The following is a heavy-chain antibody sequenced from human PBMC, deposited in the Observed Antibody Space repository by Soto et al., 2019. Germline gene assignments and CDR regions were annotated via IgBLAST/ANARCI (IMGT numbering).Heavy chain of an antibody. CDR1: GISTSSYW. J-gene: IGHJ4*02. CDR2: IKKDGSEK. V-gene: IGHV3-7*03. Sequence: GGSLRLSCAASGISTSSYWMGWVRQAPGRGLEWVASIKKDGSEKYYMDSLKGRFTISRDNALNSLYLQMNSLRAEDTAVYFCVTGYHSDYWGQGTLVTVSS. CDR3: VTGYHSDY. D-gene: IGHD5-18*01.